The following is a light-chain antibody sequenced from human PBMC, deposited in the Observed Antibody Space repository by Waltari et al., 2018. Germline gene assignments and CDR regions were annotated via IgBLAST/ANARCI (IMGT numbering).Light chain of an antibody. Sequence: SSELTQDPAVSVALGQTVRITCQGDSLRSYYASWYQQKPGQAPLLVIYGKNNRPSGIPDRCSGSSSGNTASLTITGAQAEDEADYYCNSRDSSGNHLEFGGGTKLTVL. J-gene: IGLJ2*01. V-gene: IGLV3-19*01. CDR3: NSRDSSGNHLE. CDR1: SLRSYY. CDR2: GKN.